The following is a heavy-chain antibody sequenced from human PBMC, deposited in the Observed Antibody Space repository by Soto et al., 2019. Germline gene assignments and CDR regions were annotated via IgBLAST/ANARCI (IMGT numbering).Heavy chain of an antibody. J-gene: IGHJ4*02. CDR1: GGTFSGYA. D-gene: IGHD6-13*01. CDR2: IIPIFGTA. Sequence: QVQLVQSGAEVKKPGSSVKVSCKASGGTFSGYAISWVRQAPGQGLEWMGGIIPIFGTANYAQKFQGRVTIXAXEXXSTVYMELSSLRSEDTAVYYCARVSSSWYKDYFDYWGQGTLVTVSS. CDR3: ARVSSSWYKDYFDY. V-gene: IGHV1-69*12.